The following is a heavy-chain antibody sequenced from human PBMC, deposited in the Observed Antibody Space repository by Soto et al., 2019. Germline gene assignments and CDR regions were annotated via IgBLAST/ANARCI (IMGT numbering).Heavy chain of an antibody. J-gene: IGHJ3*02. V-gene: IGHV1-46*01. CDR2: INPSGGST. CDR1: GYTFTSYY. Sequence: ASVKVSCKASGYTFTSYYMHWVRQAPGQGLEWMGIINPSGGSTSYAQKFQGRVTMTRDTSTSTVYMELSSLRSEDTAVYYCATLDYYDSSAYGTLAAHESDDFDIWGQGTMVTVSS. D-gene: IGHD3-22*01. CDR3: ATLDYYDSSAYGTLAAHESDDFDI.